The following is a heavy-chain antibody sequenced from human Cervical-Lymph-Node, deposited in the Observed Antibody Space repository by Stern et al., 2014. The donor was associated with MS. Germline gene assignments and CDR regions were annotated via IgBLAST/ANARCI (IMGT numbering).Heavy chain of an antibody. Sequence: QVQLVESGGGVVQPGRALRLSCAASGFSFSRYAMHWVRQASGKGLEWVDLISYDGSNPYYADSVTGRFTISRDNFKNTLYLQMNSLRAEDTAVYYCASAYSSSHYYFDYWGQGTLVTVSS. CDR2: ISYDGSNP. J-gene: IGHJ4*02. CDR1: GFSFSRYA. V-gene: IGHV3-33*01. D-gene: IGHD6-13*01. CDR3: ASAYSSSHYYFDY.